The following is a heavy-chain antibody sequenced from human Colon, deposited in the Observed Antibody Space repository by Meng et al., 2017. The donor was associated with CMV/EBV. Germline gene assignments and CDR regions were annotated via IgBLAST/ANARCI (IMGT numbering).Heavy chain of an antibody. CDR3: ASGGQRGSYSYGSSDY. Sequence: SGISFSHYSMPCVRPAPGKGLEWVAVITYDGSSESYADSVHGRFTISSDNSKNTLYLQLHSLRPEDTAVYYCASGGQRGSYSYGSSDYWGQGTLVTVSS. CDR1: GISFSHYS. D-gene: IGHD3-16*01. CDR2: ITYDGSSE. V-gene: IGHV3-30*04. J-gene: IGHJ4*02.